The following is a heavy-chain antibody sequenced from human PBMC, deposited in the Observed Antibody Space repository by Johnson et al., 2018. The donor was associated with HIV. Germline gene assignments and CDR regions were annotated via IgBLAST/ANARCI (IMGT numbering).Heavy chain of an antibody. Sequence: VQLVESGGGLVQPGGSLRLSCAASGFIFSNYWMSWVRQAPGRGLEWLANIKEDGSEDYYVDSLKGRFTISRDNARNSLYLQMDSLRPGDSAVYYCARDGVYSSPHDAFDIWGKGTMVTVSP. V-gene: IGHV3-7*05. D-gene: IGHD6-13*01. CDR3: ARDGVYSSPHDAFDI. J-gene: IGHJ3*02. CDR2: IKEDGSED. CDR1: GFIFSNYW.